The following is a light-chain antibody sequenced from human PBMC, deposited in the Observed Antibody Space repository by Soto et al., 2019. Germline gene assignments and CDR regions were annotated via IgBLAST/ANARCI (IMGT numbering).Light chain of an antibody. V-gene: IGKV3-20*01. CDR1: QSVSSSY. CDR3: QQYGSWT. J-gene: IGKJ1*01. CDR2: GAS. Sequence: EIVLTQSPGTLSLSPGERATLSCRASQSVSSSYLAWYQQKPDQAPRLLIYGASSRATGIPDRFSGSGSGTDFTLTISRLEPEDFAVYYCQQYGSWTF.